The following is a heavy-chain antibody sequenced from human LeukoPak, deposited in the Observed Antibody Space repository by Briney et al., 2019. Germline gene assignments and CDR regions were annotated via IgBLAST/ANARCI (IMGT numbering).Heavy chain of an antibody. CDR1: GFTVSSNY. D-gene: IGHD3-9*01. J-gene: IGHJ3*02. Sequence: GGSLRLSCAASGFTVSSNYMSWVRQATGKGLKWVSVIYSGGSTYYADSVKGRFTISRDNSKNTLYPQMNSLRAEDTAVYYCARGPNYDILTGWRKTYNAFDKWGQGTMVTVSS. V-gene: IGHV3-53*01. CDR3: ARGPNYDILTGWRKTYNAFDK. CDR2: IYSGGST.